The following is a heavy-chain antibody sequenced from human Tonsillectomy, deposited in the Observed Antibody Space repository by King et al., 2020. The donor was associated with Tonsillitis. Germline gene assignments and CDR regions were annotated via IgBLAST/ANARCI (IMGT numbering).Heavy chain of an antibody. V-gene: IGHV4-30-4*07. CDR2: IYYSGST. D-gene: IGHD3/OR15-3a*01. CDR1: GGSISSGGYS. Sequence: QLQESGPGLVKPSQTLSLTCAVSGGSISSGGYSWSWIRQPPGKGLEWIGYIYYSGSTYYNPSLKSRVTISVDTSKNQFSLKLSSVTAADTAVYYCARGLDPALGGWFDPWDQGTLVTVSS. CDR3: ARGLDPALGGWFDP. J-gene: IGHJ5*02.